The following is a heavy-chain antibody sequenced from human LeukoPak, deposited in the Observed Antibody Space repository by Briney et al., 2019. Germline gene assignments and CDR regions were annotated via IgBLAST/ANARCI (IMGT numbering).Heavy chain of an antibody. J-gene: IGHJ5*02. V-gene: IGHV4-4*02. CDR1: GASISSSNW. Sequence: SETLSLSCGVSGASISSSNWWNWVRQSPGKGLEWIGEIHRSGGTNYNPSLKSRLTISLDTSNNQFSLKLSSVTAADTAVYYCATYTEDYSGPAFAPWGQGTLVIVSS. D-gene: IGHD3-16*01. CDR3: ATYTEDYSGPAFAP. CDR2: IHRSGGT.